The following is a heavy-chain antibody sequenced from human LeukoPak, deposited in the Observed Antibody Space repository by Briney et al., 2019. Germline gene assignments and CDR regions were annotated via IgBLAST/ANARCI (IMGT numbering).Heavy chain of an antibody. D-gene: IGHD5-12*01. CDR3: ARGRYSGYDSWFDP. J-gene: IGHJ5*02. CDR2: INHSGST. V-gene: IGHV4-34*01. Sequence: PSETLSLTCAVYGGSFSGYYWSWIRQPPGKGPEWIGEINHSGSTNYNPSLKSRVIISVDTSKNQFSLKLSSVTAADTAVYYCARGRYSGYDSWFDPWGQGTLVTVSS. CDR1: GGSFSGYY.